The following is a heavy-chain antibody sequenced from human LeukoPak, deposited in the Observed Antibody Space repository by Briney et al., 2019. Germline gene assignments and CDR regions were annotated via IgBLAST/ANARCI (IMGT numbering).Heavy chain of an antibody. CDR1: GFTFSRYG. D-gene: IGHD6-19*01. CDR3: ARDPGVRWLVGFDY. V-gene: IGHV3-33*01. Sequence: GRSLRLSCAASGFTFSRYGMHWVRQAPGKGLEWVAVMWYDGSNKYYADSVKGRFTISRDNSKNTLYLQMDSLRVEDTAVYYCARDPGVRWLVGFDYWGQGTLVTVSS. CDR2: MWYDGSNK. J-gene: IGHJ4*02.